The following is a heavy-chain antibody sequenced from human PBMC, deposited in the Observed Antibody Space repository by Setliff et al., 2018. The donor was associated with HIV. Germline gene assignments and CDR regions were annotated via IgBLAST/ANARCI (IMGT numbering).Heavy chain of an antibody. V-gene: IGHV4-4*07. CDR3: AREIQFSATTYYYYYMDV. D-gene: IGHD5-18*01. CDR2: IYTSGST. Sequence: SETLSLTCTVSGGSISGHFWSWIRQPAGKGLEWIGHIYTSGSTNYNPSLKSRVTLSVDTSKNQFSLKVTSVTAADTAVYYCAREIQFSATTYYYYYMDVWGKGTTVTVSS. J-gene: IGHJ6*03. CDR1: GGSISGHF.